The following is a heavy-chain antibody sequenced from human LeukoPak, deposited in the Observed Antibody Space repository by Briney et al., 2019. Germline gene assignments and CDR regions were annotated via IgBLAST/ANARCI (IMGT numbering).Heavy chain of an antibody. D-gene: IGHD6-13*01. J-gene: IGHJ6*03. CDR1: DDSITMYY. CDR2: VDHAGST. V-gene: IGHV4-59*01. CDR3: ARGRVSSSTWYSTYYYYFYMDL. Sequence: SETLSLTCSVSDDSITMYYWTWIRQPPGKGPEWIGYVDHAGSTNFNPSLNGRVSISRDTTKNLFSLRLRSVTAADTAVYFCARGRVSSSTWYSTYYYYFYMDLWGKGTTVTVSS.